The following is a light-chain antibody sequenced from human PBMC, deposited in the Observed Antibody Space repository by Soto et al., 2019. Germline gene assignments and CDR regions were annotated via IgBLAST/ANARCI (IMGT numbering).Light chain of an antibody. J-gene: IGKJ1*01. V-gene: IGKV1-5*01. CDR1: RSISDW. CDR2: DAS. CDR3: LQYSSHSWT. Sequence: DIQMTQSPSSLSPSVGDRVTITCRASRSISDWLAWYQQKPGKAPELLIFDASNLKSGVSSRFSGSGSGTEFTLTISRLQPDDVATYYCLQYSSHSWTFGQRTKVDIK.